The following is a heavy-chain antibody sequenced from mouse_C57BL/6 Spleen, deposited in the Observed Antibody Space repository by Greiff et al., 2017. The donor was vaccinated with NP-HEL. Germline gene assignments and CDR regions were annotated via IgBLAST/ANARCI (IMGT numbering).Heavy chain of an antibody. CDR2: INPNNGGT. CDR1: GYTFTDYY. J-gene: IGHJ3*01. D-gene: IGHD2-1*01. CDR3: ARRDLLWKLFAY. V-gene: IGHV1-26*01. Sequence: EVQLQQSGPELVKPGASVKISCKASGYTFTDYYMNWVKQSHGKSLEWIGDINPNNGGTSYNQKFKGKATLTVDKSSSTAYMELRSLTSEDSAVYYCARRDLLWKLFAYWGQGTLVTVSA.